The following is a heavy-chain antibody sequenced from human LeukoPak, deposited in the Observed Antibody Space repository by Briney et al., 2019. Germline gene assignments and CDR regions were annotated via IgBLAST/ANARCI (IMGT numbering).Heavy chain of an antibody. CDR3: AKDRSFWSGYYWARSGDFDY. V-gene: IGHV3-30*02. J-gene: IGHJ4*02. D-gene: IGHD3-3*01. Sequence: GGSLRLSCAASGFTFSSYGMHWVRQAPGKGLEWVTCIRYDGTNTYYADSVKGRFTISRDNSKNTLYLQMSSLRAEDTAVYYCAKDRSFWSGYYWARSGDFDYWGQGTLVTVSS. CDR2: IRYDGTNT. CDR1: GFTFSSYG.